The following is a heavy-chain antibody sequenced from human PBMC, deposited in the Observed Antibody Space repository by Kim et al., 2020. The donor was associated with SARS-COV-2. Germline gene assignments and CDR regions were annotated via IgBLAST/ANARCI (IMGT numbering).Heavy chain of an antibody. CDR2: ISAYNGNT. CDR3: ARASRYDILTIFDY. D-gene: IGHD3-9*01. CDR1: GYTFTSYG. Sequence: ASVKVSCKASGYTFTSYGISWVRQAPGQGLEWMGWISAYNGNTNYAQKLQGRVTMTTDTSTSTAYMELRSLRSDDTAVYYCARASRYDILTIFDYWGQGTLVTVSS. V-gene: IGHV1-18*04. J-gene: IGHJ4*02.